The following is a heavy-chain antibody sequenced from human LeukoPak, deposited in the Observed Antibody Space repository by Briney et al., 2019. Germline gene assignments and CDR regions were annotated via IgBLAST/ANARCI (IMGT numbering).Heavy chain of an antibody. V-gene: IGHV3-48*01. CDR1: GFTFSSYS. CDR2: ISSSSSTI. Sequence: TGGSLRLSCVASGFTFSSYSMNWVRQAPGKGLEWVSYISSSSSTIYYADSVKGRFTISRDNAKNSLYLQMNSLRAEDTAVYYCAREGQLQGGAFDIWGQGTMVTVSS. D-gene: IGHD4-23*01. CDR3: AREGQLQGGAFDI. J-gene: IGHJ3*02.